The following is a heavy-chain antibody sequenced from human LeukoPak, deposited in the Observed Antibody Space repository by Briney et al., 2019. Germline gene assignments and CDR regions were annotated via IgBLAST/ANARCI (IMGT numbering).Heavy chain of an antibody. CDR1: GYSVSSGYY. J-gene: IGHJ4*02. V-gene: IGHV4-38-2*02. Sequence: PSETLSLTCTVSGYSVSSGYYWGWIRQPPGKGLEWIGSIYHSGSTYYNPSLKSRVTISVDTSKNQFSLKLSSVTAADTAVYYCARDIDGDYGALFDYWGQGTLVTVSS. CDR2: IYHSGST. CDR3: ARDIDGDYGALFDY. D-gene: IGHD4-17*01.